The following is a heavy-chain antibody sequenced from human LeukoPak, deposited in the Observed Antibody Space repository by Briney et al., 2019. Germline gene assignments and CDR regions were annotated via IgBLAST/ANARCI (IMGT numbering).Heavy chain of an antibody. CDR2: IIPIFGTA. CDR1: GGTFSSYA. CDR3: ARGPLDILTGYYFGY. J-gene: IGHJ4*02. V-gene: IGHV1-69*13. D-gene: IGHD3-9*01. Sequence: GASVKVSCKASGGTFSSYAISWVRQAPGQGLEWMGGIIPIFGTANYAQKFQGRVTITADESTSTAYMELSSLRSEDTAVYYCARGPLDILTGYYFGYWGQGTLVTVSS.